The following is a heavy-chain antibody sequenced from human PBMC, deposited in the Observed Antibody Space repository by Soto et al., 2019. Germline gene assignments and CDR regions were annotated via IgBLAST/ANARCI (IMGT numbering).Heavy chain of an antibody. CDR3: ARGRASYSGLVGRTLNYYYYGMDV. V-gene: IGHV4-39*07. CDR2: IYYSGST. Sequence: PSETLSLTCTVSGGSISSSSYYWGWIRQPPGKGLEWIGSIYYSGSTYYNPSLKSRVTISVDTSKNQFSLKLSSVTAADTAVYYCARGRASYSGLVGRTLNYYYYGMDVWGQGTTVTVSS. D-gene: IGHD5-12*01. J-gene: IGHJ6*02. CDR1: GGSISSSSYY.